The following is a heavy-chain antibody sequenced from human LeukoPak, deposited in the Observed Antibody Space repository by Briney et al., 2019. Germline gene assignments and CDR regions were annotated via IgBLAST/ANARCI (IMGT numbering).Heavy chain of an antibody. V-gene: IGHV4-61*08. D-gene: IGHD6-19*01. J-gene: IGHJ4*02. CDR1: GGSISSGGYY. CDR2: IYYSGST. Sequence: PSETLSLTCTVSGGSISSGGYYWSWIRQHPGKGLEWIGYIYYSGSTNYNPSLKSRVTMSVDTSKNQFSLKLRSLTAADTATYYCATGGGIAVAHEWGQGIVVTVSS. CDR3: ATGGGIAVAHE.